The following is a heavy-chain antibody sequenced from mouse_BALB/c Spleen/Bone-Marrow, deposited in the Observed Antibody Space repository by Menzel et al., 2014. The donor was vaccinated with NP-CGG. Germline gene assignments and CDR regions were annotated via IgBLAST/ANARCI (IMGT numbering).Heavy chain of an antibody. Sequence: EVQLQQSGGGLVQPGGSLKLSCAASGFDFSRYWMSWVRQAPGKGLEWIGEINPDSRTINYSPSLKDKFIISRDNAKNTLYLSLNKVRSDDTALYYCARPDYYGYLNYWGQGTTLTVSS. V-gene: IGHV4-1*02. CDR1: GFDFSRYW. J-gene: IGHJ2*01. CDR2: INPDSRTI. D-gene: IGHD1-1*01. CDR3: ARPDYYGYLNY.